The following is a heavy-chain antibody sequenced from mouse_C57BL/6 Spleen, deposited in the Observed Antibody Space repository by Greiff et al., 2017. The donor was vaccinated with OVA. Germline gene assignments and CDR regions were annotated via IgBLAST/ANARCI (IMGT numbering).Heavy chain of an antibody. D-gene: IGHD2-1*01. Sequence: EVQLVESGGGLVKPGGSLKLSCAASGFTFSDYGMHWVRQAPEKGLEWVAYISSGSSTIYYADTVKGRFTISRDNAKNTLFLQMTSLRSEDTAMYYCARAVGNYRYYAMDYWGQGTSVTVSS. CDR2: ISSGSSTI. V-gene: IGHV5-17*01. J-gene: IGHJ4*01. CDR3: ARAVGNYRYYAMDY. CDR1: GFTFSDYG.